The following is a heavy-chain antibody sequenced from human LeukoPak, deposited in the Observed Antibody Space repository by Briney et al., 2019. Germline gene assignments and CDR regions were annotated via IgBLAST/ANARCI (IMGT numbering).Heavy chain of an antibody. Sequence: PSETLSLTCTVSGGSISSGSYYWGWIRQPPGKGLEWIGSIYYSGSTYYNPSLKSRVTISVDTSKNQFSLKLSSVTAADTAVYYCARTPGYSYGLNYYYMDVWGKGTTVTVSS. D-gene: IGHD5-18*01. J-gene: IGHJ6*03. V-gene: IGHV4-39*01. CDR1: GGSISSGSYY. CDR3: ARTPGYSYGLNYYYMDV. CDR2: IYYSGST.